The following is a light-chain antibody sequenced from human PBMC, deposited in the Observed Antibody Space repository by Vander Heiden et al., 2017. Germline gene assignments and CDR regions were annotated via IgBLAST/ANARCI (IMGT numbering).Light chain of an antibody. V-gene: IGLV7-43*01. CDR3: LLYYGGAQHWV. CDR1: TGAVTSGYY. J-gene: IGLJ3*02. CDR2: NTG. Sequence: QTVVTQEPSLPVSPGGTVTLTCSSSTGAVTSGYYPNWFQQKPGQAPRALIYNTGNKHAWTPARFSGSLLGGKAALTLTGAQPEDEAEYYCLLYYGGAQHWVFGGGTKLTVL.